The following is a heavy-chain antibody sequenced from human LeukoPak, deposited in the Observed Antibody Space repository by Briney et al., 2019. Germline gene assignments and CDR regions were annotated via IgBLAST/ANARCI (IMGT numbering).Heavy chain of an antibody. Sequence: GGSLRLSCAASGFTVSTNYMNWVRQPPGKGLEWVSVNYSGGDTSYADSVKGRFTISRDSSKNTLYLQLNSLRAEDTAVYYCARDPGYSYGYLFDYWGQGTLVTVSS. J-gene: IGHJ4*02. V-gene: IGHV3-53*01. CDR3: ARDPGYSYGYLFDY. CDR1: GFTVSTNY. D-gene: IGHD5-18*01. CDR2: NYSGGDT.